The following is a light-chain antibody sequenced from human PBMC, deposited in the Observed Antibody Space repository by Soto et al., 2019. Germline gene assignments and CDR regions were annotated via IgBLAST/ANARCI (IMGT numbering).Light chain of an antibody. CDR1: SSDVGAYNY. CDR3: TSYTRSSTLV. V-gene: IGLV2-14*03. CDR2: DVS. J-gene: IGLJ3*02. Sequence: QSALTQPASVSGSPGQSITISCTGTSSDVGAYNYVSWYQQHPDKAPKLIIYDVSNRTSGVSNRFSGSKSGNTASLTISGLQAEDEADYYCTSYTRSSTLVFGGGTQLTVL.